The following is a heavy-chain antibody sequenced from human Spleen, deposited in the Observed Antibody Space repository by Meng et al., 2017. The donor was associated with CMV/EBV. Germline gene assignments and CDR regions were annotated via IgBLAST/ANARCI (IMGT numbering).Heavy chain of an antibody. CDR1: GFTFSDYY. J-gene: IGHJ4*02. V-gene: IGHV4-34*01. CDR2: INHSGST. D-gene: IGHD3-3*01. CDR3: ARARAYDLAVHY. Sequence: ESLKISCAASGFTFSDYYMSWIRQAPGKGLEWIGEINHSGSTNYNPSLKSRVTISVDTSKNQFSLKLSSVTAADTAVYYCARARAYDLAVHYWGQGTLVTVSS.